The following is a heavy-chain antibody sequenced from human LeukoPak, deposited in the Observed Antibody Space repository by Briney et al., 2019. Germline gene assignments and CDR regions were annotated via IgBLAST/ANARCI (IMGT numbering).Heavy chain of an antibody. J-gene: IGHJ3*02. CDR3: ARAAYIYYDILTGYPKSRAFDI. CDR2: IIPILGIA. Sequence: GASVKVSCKASGGTFSSYAISWVRQAPGQGLEWMGRIIPILGIANYAQKFQGRVTITADKSTSTAYMELSSLRSEDTAVYYCARAAYIYYDILTGYPKSRAFDIWGQGTMVTVSS. CDR1: GGTFSSYA. D-gene: IGHD3-9*01. V-gene: IGHV1-69*04.